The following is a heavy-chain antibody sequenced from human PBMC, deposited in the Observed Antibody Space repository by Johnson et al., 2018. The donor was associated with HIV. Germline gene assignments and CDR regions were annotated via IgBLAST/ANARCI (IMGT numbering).Heavy chain of an antibody. CDR2: ISWNSGSI. J-gene: IGHJ3*02. V-gene: IGHV3-9*01. CDR3: ARSRGPMRKDAFDI. Sequence: VQLVESGGGLVQPGRSLRLSCAASGFTFDDYAMHWVRQAPGKGLEWVSGISWNSGSIGYADSVKGRFTISRDNSKNTLYLQMNSLRAEDTAVYYCARSRGPMRKDAFDIWGQGTKVTVSS. D-gene: IGHD3-10*01. CDR1: GFTFDDYA.